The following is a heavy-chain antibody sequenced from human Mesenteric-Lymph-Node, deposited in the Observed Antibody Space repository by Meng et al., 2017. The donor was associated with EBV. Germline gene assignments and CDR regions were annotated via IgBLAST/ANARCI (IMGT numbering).Heavy chain of an antibody. J-gene: IGHJ4*02. Sequence: VHLQESGPGLVKPSETLSLTCTVSDGSVSSGSYYWSWIRQPPGKGLEWIGYIYYSGSTNYNPSLKSRVTISVDTSKNQFSLKLSSVTAADTAVYYCARCYYYDSSGNFDYWGQGTLVTVSS. CDR1: DGSVSSGSYY. V-gene: IGHV4-61*01. CDR2: IYYSGST. D-gene: IGHD3-22*01. CDR3: ARCYYYDSSGNFDY.